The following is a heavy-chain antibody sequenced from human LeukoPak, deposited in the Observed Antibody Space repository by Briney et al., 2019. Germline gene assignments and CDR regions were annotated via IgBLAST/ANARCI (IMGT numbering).Heavy chain of an antibody. J-gene: IGHJ4*02. CDR1: GFTFSSYG. V-gene: IGHV3-30*18. Sequence: GGSLRLSCAASGFTFSSYGMHWVRQAPGKGLEWVAVISYDGSNKYYADSVKGRFTISRDNSKNTLYLQMNSLRAEDTAVYYCAKGGFDWLFHIEYWGQGTLVTVSS. D-gene: IGHD3-9*01. CDR3: AKGGFDWLFHIEY. CDR2: ISYDGSNK.